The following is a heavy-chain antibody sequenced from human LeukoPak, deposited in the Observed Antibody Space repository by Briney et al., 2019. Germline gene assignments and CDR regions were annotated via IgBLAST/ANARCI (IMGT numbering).Heavy chain of an antibody. V-gene: IGHV3-9*01. D-gene: IGHD3-22*01. CDR1: GFTFDDYA. Sequence: PGGSLRLSCAASGFTFDDYAMHWVRQAPGKGLEWVSGISWNSGSIGYADSVKGRFTISRDNAKNSLYLQMNSLRAEDTALYYCAKASYYYDSSGIDYWGQGTLVTVSS. CDR3: AKASYYYDSSGIDY. CDR2: ISWNSGSI. J-gene: IGHJ4*02.